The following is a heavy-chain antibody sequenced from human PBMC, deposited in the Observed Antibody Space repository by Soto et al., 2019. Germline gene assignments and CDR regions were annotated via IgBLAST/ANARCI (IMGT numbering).Heavy chain of an antibody. Sequence: GGSLRLSCTASGFAFSGNGMHWVRQAPGKGLEWVALIWYDGSDKYYADSVKGRFTISRDNSKNTLYLQMDSLRAEDSAVYYCARELERVFDYWGQGTLVTVSS. J-gene: IGHJ4*02. V-gene: IGHV3-33*01. CDR3: ARELERVFDY. CDR2: IWYDGSDK. D-gene: IGHD1-1*01. CDR1: GFAFSGNG.